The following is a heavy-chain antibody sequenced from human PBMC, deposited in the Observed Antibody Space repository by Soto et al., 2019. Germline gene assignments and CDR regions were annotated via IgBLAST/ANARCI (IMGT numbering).Heavy chain of an antibody. Sequence: QVQLQESGPGLVKPSQTLSLTCTVSGGSISSGGYYWSWIRQHPGKGLEWIGCIYYSGSTYYNPSLKSRVTISVDTSKNQFSLKLSSVTAADTAVYYCARSPGGYGSGRHGYYYMDVWGKGTTVTVSS. CDR2: IYYSGST. CDR3: ARSPGGYGSGRHGYYYMDV. V-gene: IGHV4-31*03. CDR1: GGSISSGGYY. J-gene: IGHJ6*03. D-gene: IGHD3-10*01.